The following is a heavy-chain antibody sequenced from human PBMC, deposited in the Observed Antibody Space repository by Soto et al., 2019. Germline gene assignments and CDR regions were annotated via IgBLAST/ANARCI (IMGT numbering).Heavy chain of an antibody. CDR3: ARKTYLDFLSGYPILSGMDV. V-gene: IGHV4-4*02. J-gene: IGHJ6*04. CDR2: IYHSGST. D-gene: IGHD3-3*01. Sequence: PSENMSLTCAVSGGSISSSNWWSWVRQPPGKGLEWIGEIYHSGSTNYNPSLKSRVTISVDKSKKQFSLKLSSVTAADTAVYYCARKTYLDFLSGYPILSGMDVRGTEIRITVSA. CDR1: GGSISSSNW.